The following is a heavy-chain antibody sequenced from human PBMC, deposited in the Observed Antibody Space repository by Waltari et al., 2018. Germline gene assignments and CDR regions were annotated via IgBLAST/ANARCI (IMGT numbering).Heavy chain of an antibody. CDR2: IKQDGSEK. J-gene: IGHJ5*02. CDR3: ARPLMGXFVPFRLDP. D-gene: IGHD2-8*01. Sequence: EVHLVESGGGLVQPGGSLRLSCAASGFTFSSNWMSWVRQATGKGLEWVANIKQDGSEKYYVDSVEGRXTXSRDNAKNSLYLQMNSLRAEDTAVYYCARPLMGXFVPFRLDPWGQGTLVTVSS. CDR1: GFTFSSNW. V-gene: IGHV3-7*01.